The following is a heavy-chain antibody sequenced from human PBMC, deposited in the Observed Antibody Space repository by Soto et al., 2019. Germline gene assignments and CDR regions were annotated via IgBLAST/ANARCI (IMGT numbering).Heavy chain of an antibody. Sequence: GASVKVSCKASGYTFTSYSMHWVRQAPGQGLEWMGMINPNGGSTDYAQKFQGRVTMARDTSTSTVYMELSSLRSEDTAFYYCARDHRGYSYGPGYWGQGTLVTVSS. CDR2: INPNGGST. V-gene: IGHV1-46*01. CDR1: GYTFTSYS. CDR3: ARDHRGYSYGPGY. D-gene: IGHD5-18*01. J-gene: IGHJ4*02.